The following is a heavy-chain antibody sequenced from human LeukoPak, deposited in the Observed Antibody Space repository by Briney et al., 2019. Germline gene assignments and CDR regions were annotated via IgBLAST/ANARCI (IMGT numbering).Heavy chain of an antibody. Sequence: PGGSLRLSCAASGFTFSSYAMNWVRQAPGKGLEWVSTISGSGGSTYYADSVKGRFTISRDNSKNTLYLQMSSLRAEDTAVYYCARDDSRGFAYWGQGTLVTVSS. CDR1: GFTFSSYA. V-gene: IGHV3-23*01. CDR2: ISGSGGST. D-gene: IGHD2-21*01. CDR3: ARDDSRGFAY. J-gene: IGHJ4*02.